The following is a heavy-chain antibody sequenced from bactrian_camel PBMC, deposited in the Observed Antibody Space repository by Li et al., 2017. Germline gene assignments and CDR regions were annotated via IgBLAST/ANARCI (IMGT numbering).Heavy chain of an antibody. CDR3: AAAVQATGVTWRQPAGYDS. J-gene: IGHJ4*01. D-gene: IGHD1*01. CDR1: GYTPETRTW. V-gene: IGHV3S1*01. CDR2: IYPDRGST. Sequence: HVQLVESGGGSVRVGGSLRLSCTTSGYTPETRTWMGWFRRAPGSEREGVAAIYPDRGSTMYADSVKGRFTISRDNSKNTVFLHMNSLTPEDTATYFCAAAVQATGVTWRQPAGYDSWGQGTQVTVS.